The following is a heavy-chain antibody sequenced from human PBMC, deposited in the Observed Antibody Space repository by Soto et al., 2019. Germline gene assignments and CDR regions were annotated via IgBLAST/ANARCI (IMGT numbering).Heavy chain of an antibody. CDR2: IGADGDT. V-gene: IGHV3-13*01. CDR1: GFSFSSYD. Sequence: EVQLVESGGGLVQTGGSLRLSCEGSGFSFSSYDMHWVRQAAGKRLEWVAAIGADGDTYYSDSVKGRLTISRENTKNSLYLQMNSLRTGDTGVYHCAKARLYYYSWMDVWGQGTMVTVSS. J-gene: IGHJ6*02. CDR3: AKARLYYYSWMDV.